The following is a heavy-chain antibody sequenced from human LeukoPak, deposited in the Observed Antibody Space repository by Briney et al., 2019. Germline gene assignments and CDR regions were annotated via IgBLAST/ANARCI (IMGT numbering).Heavy chain of an antibody. D-gene: IGHD3-9*01. CDR3: AKNQDWPGGGLDY. V-gene: IGHV3-30*18. CDR2: ISYDGSNK. Sequence: GRSLRLSCAASAFTFSNYGMHWVRQAPGKGLEWVAVISYDGSNKYYADSVKGRFTISRDNSKNTLYLQMNSLRAEDTAVYYCAKNQDWPGGGLDYWGQGTLVTVSS. CDR1: AFTFSNYG. J-gene: IGHJ4*02.